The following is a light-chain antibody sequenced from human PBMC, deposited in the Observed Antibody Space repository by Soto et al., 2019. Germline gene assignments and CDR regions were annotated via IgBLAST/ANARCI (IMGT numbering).Light chain of an antibody. J-gene: IGLJ1*01. CDR3: CSYAGSYSYV. CDR1: SSDVGGYNY. V-gene: IGLV2-11*01. Sequence: QSALTQPRSVSGSPGQSVTISCTGTSSDVGGYNYVSWYQEQPGKAPKLMIYDVSKRPSGVPDRFSGSKSGNTASLTISGLQAEDEADYYCCSYAGSYSYVLGTGTKVTV. CDR2: DVS.